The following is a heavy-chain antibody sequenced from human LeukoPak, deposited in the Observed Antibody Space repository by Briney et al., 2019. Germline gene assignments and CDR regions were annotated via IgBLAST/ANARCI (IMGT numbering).Heavy chain of an antibody. V-gene: IGHV3-23*01. J-gene: IGHJ4*02. CDR3: ARSYCSSTSCYGPFDY. Sequence: GGSLRLSCAASGFTFSSYAMSWVRQAPGKGLEWVSAISGSGGSTYYADSVKGRFTISRDNSKNTLYLQMNSLRAEDTAVYYCARSYCSSTSCYGPFDYWGQGTLVIVSS. D-gene: IGHD2-2*01. CDR1: GFTFSSYA. CDR2: ISGSGGST.